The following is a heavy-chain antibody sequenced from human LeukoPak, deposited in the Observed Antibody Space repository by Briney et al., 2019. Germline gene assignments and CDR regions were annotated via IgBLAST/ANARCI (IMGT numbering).Heavy chain of an antibody. V-gene: IGHV4-59*01. Sequence: SETLSLTCTVSGGSISSYYWSWTRQPPGKGLEWIGYIYYSGSTNYNPSLKSRVTISVDTSKNQFSLKLSSVTAADTAVYYCARSTNYYDSSGYYFWGQGTLVTVSS. CDR2: IYYSGST. CDR3: ARSTNYYDSSGYYF. CDR1: GGSISSYY. J-gene: IGHJ4*02. D-gene: IGHD3-22*01.